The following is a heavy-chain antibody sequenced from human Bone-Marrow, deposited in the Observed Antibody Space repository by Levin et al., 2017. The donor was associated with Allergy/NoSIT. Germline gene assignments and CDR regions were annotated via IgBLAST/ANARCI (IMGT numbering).Heavy chain of an antibody. D-gene: IGHD3-16*01. Sequence: PGGSLRLSCAASGFTFSTFGMDWVRQAPGKGLEWVAVISNDGNNKFYADSVMGRFTISRDASKNTLYLEMSSLKAEDTAVYYCAKEHSYGGIKGYFDNWGQGTLVTVSS. CDR1: GFTFSTFG. J-gene: IGHJ4*02. V-gene: IGHV3-30*18. CDR2: ISNDGNNK. CDR3: AKEHSYGGIKGYFDN.